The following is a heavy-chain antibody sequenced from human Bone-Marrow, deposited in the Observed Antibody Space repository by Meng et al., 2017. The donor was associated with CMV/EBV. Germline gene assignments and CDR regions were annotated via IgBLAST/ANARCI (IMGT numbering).Heavy chain of an antibody. CDR2: ISWNSGSI. CDR1: GFTFDDYA. V-gene: IGHV3-9*01. Sequence: GGSLRLSCAASGFTFDDYAMHWVRQAPGKGLEWVSGISWNSGSIGYADSVKGRFTISRDNAKNSLYLEMNSLRAEDSAVYYCARGVFDAWGQGTVVTVSS. J-gene: IGHJ5*02. D-gene: IGHD3-3*01. CDR3: ARGVFDA.